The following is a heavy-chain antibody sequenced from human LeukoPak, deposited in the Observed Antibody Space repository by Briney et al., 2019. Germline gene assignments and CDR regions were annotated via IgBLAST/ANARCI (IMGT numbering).Heavy chain of an antibody. J-gene: IGHJ4*02. CDR2: IIPIFGTA. CDR3: ARFAVHRRITVAGQFGLDY. V-gene: IGHV1-69*05. Sequence: ASVKVSCKASGGTFSSYAISWVRQAPGQGLEWMGGIIPIFGTANYAQKFQGRVTMTRDTSTSTVYMELSSLRSEDTAVYYCARFAVHRRITVAGQFGLDYWGQGTLVSLSS. D-gene: IGHD6-19*01. CDR1: GGTFSSYA.